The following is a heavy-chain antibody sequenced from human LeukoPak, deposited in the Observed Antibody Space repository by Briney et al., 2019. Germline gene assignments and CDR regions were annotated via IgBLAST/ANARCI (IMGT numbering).Heavy chain of an antibody. V-gene: IGHV3-53*01. CDR1: GFAVSGNY. Sequence: GGSLRLSCAVSGFAVSGNYMSWVRQAPGKGLEWISVILIGGSTFHADSVKGRFTISRDISKNTLYLQMNRLRAEDTAVYFCARGDGYKSYFDYWGQGSLVTVSS. D-gene: IGHD5-24*01. CDR3: ARGDGYKSYFDY. CDR2: ILIGGST. J-gene: IGHJ4*02.